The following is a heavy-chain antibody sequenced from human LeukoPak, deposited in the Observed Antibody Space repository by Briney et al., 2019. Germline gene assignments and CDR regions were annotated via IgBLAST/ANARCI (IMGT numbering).Heavy chain of an antibody. J-gene: IGHJ4*02. V-gene: IGHV3-72*01. Sequence: GGSLRLSCAVSGFTFSDHYMDWVRQAPGKGPEWVGRIRNKANRYTTEYAASVKGRFSISRDDSRNSLYLQMNSLKTEDTAVYYCVRGRNSFDYWGQGTLVTVSS. CDR2: IRNKANRYTT. CDR3: VRGRNSFDY. CDR1: GFTFSDHY. D-gene: IGHD2/OR15-2a*01.